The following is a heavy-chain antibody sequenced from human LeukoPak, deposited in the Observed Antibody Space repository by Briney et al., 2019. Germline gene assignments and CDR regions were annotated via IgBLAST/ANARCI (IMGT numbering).Heavy chain of an antibody. J-gene: IGHJ4*02. CDR3: ARPHRYDYVWGSYRYSDIDY. CDR2: ISSSSSYI. Sequence: PGGSLRLSCAASGFTFSSYSMNWVRQAPGKGLEWVSSISSSSSYIYYADSVKGRFTISRDNAKNSLYLQMNSLRAEDTAVYYCARPHRYDYVWGSYRYSDIDYWGQGTLVTVSS. V-gene: IGHV3-21*01. D-gene: IGHD3-16*02. CDR1: GFTFSSYS.